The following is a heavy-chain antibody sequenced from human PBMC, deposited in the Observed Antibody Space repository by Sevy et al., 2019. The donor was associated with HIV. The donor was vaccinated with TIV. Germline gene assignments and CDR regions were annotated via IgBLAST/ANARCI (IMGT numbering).Heavy chain of an antibody. J-gene: IGHJ6*03. V-gene: IGHV5-51*01. CDR1: GYSFTSYW. Sequence: GESLKISCKGSGYSFTSYWIGWVRQMPGKGLEWMGIIYPGDSDTRYSPPFQGQVTISADKSITTAYLQWSSLKAADTAMYYCAGHARPGRDYYWYYMDVWGKGTTVTVSS. CDR3: AGHARPGRDYYWYYMDV. CDR2: IYPGDSDT. D-gene: IGHD6-6*01.